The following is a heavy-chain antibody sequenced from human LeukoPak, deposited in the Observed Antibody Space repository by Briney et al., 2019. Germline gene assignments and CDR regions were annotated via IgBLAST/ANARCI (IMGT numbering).Heavy chain of an antibody. D-gene: IGHD3-10*01. Sequence: PGGSLRLSCAASGFTFSDYYMSWIRQAPGKGLEWVSYISSSGSTIYYADSVKGRFTISRDNAKNSLYLQMNSLRAEDTAVYYCAAPPRLPRGFGESSGDMVVWGNRTTVTVSS. CDR3: AAPPRLPRGFGESSGDMVV. CDR2: ISSSGSTI. J-gene: IGHJ6*03. V-gene: IGHV3-11*01. CDR1: GFTFSDYY.